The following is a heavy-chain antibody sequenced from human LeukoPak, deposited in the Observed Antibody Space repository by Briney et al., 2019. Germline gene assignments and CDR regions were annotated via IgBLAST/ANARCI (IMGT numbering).Heavy chain of an antibody. J-gene: IGHJ4*02. CDR1: GFTFSSYA. CDR2: ISGSGGST. V-gene: IGHV3-23*01. D-gene: IGHD6-13*01. Sequence: GGSLRLSCAASGFTFSSYAMSWVRQAPGKGLEWVSAISGSGGSTYYADSVKGRFTISRDNSKNTLYLQMNSLRAEDTAVYYCAKDHGLCSSSWYDYWGQGTLVTVSS. CDR3: AKDHGLCSSSWYDY.